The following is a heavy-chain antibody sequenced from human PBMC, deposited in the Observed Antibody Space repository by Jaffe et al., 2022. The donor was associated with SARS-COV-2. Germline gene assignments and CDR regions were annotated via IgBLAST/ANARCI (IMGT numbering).Heavy chain of an antibody. CDR1: GYSFTSYW. J-gene: IGHJ2*01. CDR2: IYPGDSDT. V-gene: IGHV5-51*01. D-gene: IGHD3-3*01. Sequence: EVQLVQSGAEVKKPGESLKISCKGSGYSFTSYWIGWVRQMPGKGLEWMGIIYPGDSDTRYSPSFQGQVTISADKSISTAYLQWSSLKASDTAMYYCASTQKPSITIFGVVIKGDWYFDLWGRGTLVTVSS. CDR3: ASTQKPSITIFGVVIKGDWYFDL.